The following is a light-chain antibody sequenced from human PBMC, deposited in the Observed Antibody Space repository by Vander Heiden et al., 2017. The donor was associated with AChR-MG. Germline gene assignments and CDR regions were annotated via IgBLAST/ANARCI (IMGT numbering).Light chain of an antibody. Sequence: TIACRASQGISSYLAWSQQKPGKAPKLLIYAASTLQSGVPSRFSGSGSGTDFTLTISCLQSEDFATYSCQQYYSYPRTFGQGTKLEIK. V-gene: IGKV1-8*01. CDR2: AAS. CDR1: QGISSY. J-gene: IGKJ2*01. CDR3: QQYYSYPRT.